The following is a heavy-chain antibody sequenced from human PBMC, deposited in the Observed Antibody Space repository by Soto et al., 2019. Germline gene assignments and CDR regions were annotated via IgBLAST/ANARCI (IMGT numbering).Heavy chain of an antibody. CDR3: ARAGELVYGMDV. CDR1: VGHIRSSSSN. J-gene: IGHJ6*02. CDR2: IYYSGST. Sequence: SETLSRTCTVSVGHIRSSSSNRCWIPQPPGKWLEWIGSIYYSGSTYYNPSLKSRVTISADTSNNQFSLKLTSVTAADTAVYYCARAGELVYGMDVWGQGTTVT. D-gene: IGHD1-26*01. V-gene: IGHV4-39*01.